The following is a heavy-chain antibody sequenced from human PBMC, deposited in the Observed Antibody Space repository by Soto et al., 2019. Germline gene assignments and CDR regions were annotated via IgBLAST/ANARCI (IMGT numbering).Heavy chain of an antibody. D-gene: IGHD4-4*01. CDR3: AHRQTTVSWGTFDY. CDR1: GFSLSTSGVG. Sequence: QITLKESGPTLVKPTQTLTLTCTFSGFSLSTSGVGVGWIRQPPGKALEWLALIYWDDDKRYSPSLKSRLTITQHTSKNQVVLTMTNMVPVDTAPYYCAHRQTTVSWGTFDYWGQGTLVPVSS. V-gene: IGHV2-5*02. J-gene: IGHJ4*02. CDR2: IYWDDDK.